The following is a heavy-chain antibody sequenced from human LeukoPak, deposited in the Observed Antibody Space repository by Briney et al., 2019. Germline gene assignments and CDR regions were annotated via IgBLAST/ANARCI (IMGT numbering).Heavy chain of an antibody. CDR2: IIPIFGTA. J-gene: IGHJ6*02. CDR1: GGTFSSYA. Sequence: SVKVSCKASGGTFSSYAISWVRQAPGQGLEWMGGIIPIFGTANYAQKFQGRVTMTRDTSISTAYMELSRLRSDDTAVYYCARVTDYYYGMDVWGQGTTVTVSS. D-gene: IGHD1-20*01. V-gene: IGHV1-69*05. CDR3: ARVTDYYYGMDV.